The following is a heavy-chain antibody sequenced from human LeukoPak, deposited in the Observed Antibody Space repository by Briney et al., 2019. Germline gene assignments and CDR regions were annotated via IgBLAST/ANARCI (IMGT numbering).Heavy chain of an antibody. J-gene: IGHJ5*02. CDR1: GGSISSYY. V-gene: IGHV4-59*12. Sequence: SETLSLTCTVSGGSISSYYWSWIRQPPGKGLEWIGYIYYSGSTNYNPSLKSRVTMSVDTSKNQFSLKLSSVTAADTAVYYCARARGFVGSGHYNWFDPWGQGTLVTVSS. CDR2: IYYSGST. CDR3: ARARGFVGSGHYNWFDP. D-gene: IGHD3-3*01.